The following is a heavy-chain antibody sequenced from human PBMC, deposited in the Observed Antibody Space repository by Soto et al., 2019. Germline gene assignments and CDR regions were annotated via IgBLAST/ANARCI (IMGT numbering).Heavy chain of an antibody. J-gene: IGHJ6*02. CDR2: IYSSGST. CDR3: ARFVRSCSGTTCYTRADV. D-gene: IGHD2-2*01. Sequence: QVQLQESGPRLVKPSETVSLTCTVSGGSVSSDTHYWSWIRLPPGKRLEWIGFIYSSGSTNYNPSLKSRVTMSVDSSKNQFSLKLRSVSVADTAVYHCARFVRSCSGTTCYTRADVWGQGTTVSVSS. CDR1: GGSVSSDTHY. V-gene: IGHV4-61*01.